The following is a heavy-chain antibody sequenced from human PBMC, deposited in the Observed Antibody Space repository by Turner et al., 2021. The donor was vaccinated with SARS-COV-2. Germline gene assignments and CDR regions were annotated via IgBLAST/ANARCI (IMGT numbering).Heavy chain of an antibody. Sequence: QLQLQESGPGLVKPSETLSLTCTVSGGSISSSSYYWGWIRQPPGKGLEWIGSINYSGSTNYNPSLRSRVTISVDTSKNQFALKLSSVTAADTAVYYCASPSVDFWSGSYYGMDVWGQGTTVTVSS. CDR1: GGSISSSSYY. CDR3: ASPSVDFWSGSYYGMDV. J-gene: IGHJ6*02. D-gene: IGHD3-3*01. CDR2: INYSGST. V-gene: IGHV4-39*01.